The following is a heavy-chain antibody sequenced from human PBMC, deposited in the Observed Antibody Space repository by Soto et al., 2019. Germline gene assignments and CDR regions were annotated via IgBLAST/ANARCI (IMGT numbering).Heavy chain of an antibody. CDR3: AAYNTSRHAAFDI. CDR1: GFTFHGST. D-gene: IGHD1-20*01. CDR2: ISIKPNNYAT. Sequence: SLKISCVGSGFTFHGSTMHWVRQASGKGLEGIGLISIKPNNYATVYAASVTGRFTILGSSAGNSLLLKMASLRAEDTAGYFCAAYNTSRHAAFDIWGLGTLVTVS. J-gene: IGHJ3*02. V-gene: IGHV3-73*01.